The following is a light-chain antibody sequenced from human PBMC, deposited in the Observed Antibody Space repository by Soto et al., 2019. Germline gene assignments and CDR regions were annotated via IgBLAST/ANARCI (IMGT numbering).Light chain of an antibody. CDR3: SSYTNYRV. CDR1: SSNIGSNY. CDR2: RNN. J-gene: IGLJ1*01. Sequence: QSVLTQPPSASGTPGQRVTISCSGSSSNIGSNYVYWYQQLPGTAPKLLIYRNNQRPSGVPDRFSGSKSGTSASLAISGLRSEDEADYYCSSYTNYRVFGTGTKLTVL. V-gene: IGLV1-47*01.